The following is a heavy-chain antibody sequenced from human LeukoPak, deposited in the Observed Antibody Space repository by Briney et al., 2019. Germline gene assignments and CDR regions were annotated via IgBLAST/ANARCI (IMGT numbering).Heavy chain of an antibody. CDR1: GGTFSSYA. D-gene: IGHD3-3*01. Sequence: ASVKVSCKASGGTFSSYAISWVRQAPGQGLEWMGGIIPVFGSPNYAQSFQGRVTITTDESTSTAYMELSSLRSEDTAVYYCARPLRFLEWASRNDAFDIWGQGTMVTVSS. V-gene: IGHV1-69*05. CDR3: ARPLRFLEWASRNDAFDI. J-gene: IGHJ3*02. CDR2: IIPVFGSP.